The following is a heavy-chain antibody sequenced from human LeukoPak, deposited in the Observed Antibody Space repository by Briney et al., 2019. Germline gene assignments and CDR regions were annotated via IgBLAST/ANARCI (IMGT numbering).Heavy chain of an antibody. Sequence: SETLSLTCTVSGGSISSGSYYWSWIRQPAGKGLEWIGRIYTSGSTNYNPSLKSRVTISVDTSKNQFSLKLSSVTAADTAVYYCARVWRHDSNGYYFDYWGQGTLVTVSS. D-gene: IGHD3-22*01. CDR1: GGSISSGSYY. CDR2: IYTSGST. CDR3: ARVWRHDSNGYYFDY. J-gene: IGHJ4*02. V-gene: IGHV4-61*02.